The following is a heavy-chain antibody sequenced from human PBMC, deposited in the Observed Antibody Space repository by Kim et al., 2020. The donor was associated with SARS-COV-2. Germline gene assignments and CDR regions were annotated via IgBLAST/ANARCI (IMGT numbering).Heavy chain of an antibody. J-gene: IGHJ4*02. Sequence: VKGRFTISRDDSKSIAYLQMNSLKTEDTAVYYCTRDVRIAAAGTVYYFDYWGQGTLVTVSS. CDR3: TRDVRIAAAGTVYYFDY. D-gene: IGHD6-13*01. V-gene: IGHV3-49*02.